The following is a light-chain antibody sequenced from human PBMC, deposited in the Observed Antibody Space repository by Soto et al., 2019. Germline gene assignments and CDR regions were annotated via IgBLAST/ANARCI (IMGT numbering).Light chain of an antibody. V-gene: IGKV1-8*01. Sequence: AIRMTQSPSSFSASTGDRVTITCRASQGISSYLAWYQQKPGKAPKLLIYAASTLQSGVPSRFSGSGSGTDFTLNISCLQSEDFGNYYCQKYYSYPPWTFGQGTKVEIK. CDR3: QKYYSYPPWT. J-gene: IGKJ1*01. CDR1: QGISSY. CDR2: AAS.